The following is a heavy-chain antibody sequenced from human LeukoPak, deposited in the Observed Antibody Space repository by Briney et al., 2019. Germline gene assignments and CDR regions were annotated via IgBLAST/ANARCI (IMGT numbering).Heavy chain of an antibody. V-gene: IGHV3-23*01. J-gene: IGHJ6*03. D-gene: IGHD6-19*01. CDR3: AKAMYSSGWYDYYYYYMDV. Sequence: GGSLRLSCAASGFTFSSYAMSWVRQAPGKGLEWVSAISGSGGSTYYADSVKGRFTISRDNSKNTLYLQMNSLRAEDTAVYYCAKAMYSSGWYDYYYYYMDVWGKGTTVTVSS. CDR2: ISGSGGST. CDR1: GFTFSSYA.